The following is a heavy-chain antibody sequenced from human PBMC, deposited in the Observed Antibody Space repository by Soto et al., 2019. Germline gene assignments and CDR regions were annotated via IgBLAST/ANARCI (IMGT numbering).Heavy chain of an antibody. D-gene: IGHD2-8*02. CDR1: GGSFVVYY. CDR2: IIHSGST. Sequence: LHQGGPDLLSPSETLSPTAAAMGGSFVVYYWTGFPQPPGTGLEWIGEIIHSGSTNYNPSLKSRVTISVDTSKNQFSLKLTSVTAADTAVYYCARDKITGLFDYWGQGTLVTVSS. CDR3: ARDKITGLFDY. V-gene: IGHV4-34*12. J-gene: IGHJ4*02.